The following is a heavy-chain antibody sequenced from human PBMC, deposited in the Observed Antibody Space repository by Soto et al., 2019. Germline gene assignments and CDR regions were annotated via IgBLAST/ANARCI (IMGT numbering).Heavy chain of an antibody. CDR1: GGSISSGGTGSY. V-gene: IGHV4-30-4*08. Sequence: SETLSLTCTVSGGSISSGGTGSYWTWIRQLPGKGLEWIGYIYYTGNTYYNPSLKSRVTISVDRSKNQFSLKLSSVTAADTAMYYCASFKVNDRELDYWGQEPWSPSPQ. J-gene: IGHJ4*01. D-gene: IGHD1-1*01. CDR3: ASFKVNDRELDY. CDR2: IYYTGNT.